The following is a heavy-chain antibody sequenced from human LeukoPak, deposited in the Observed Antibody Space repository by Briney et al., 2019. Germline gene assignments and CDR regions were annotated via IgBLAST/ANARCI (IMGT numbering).Heavy chain of an antibody. J-gene: IGHJ4*02. D-gene: IGHD1-26*01. CDR3: AADRVGATDY. CDR2: INNNGVST. V-gene: IGHV3-23*01. CDR1: GFTFSSYA. Sequence: PGGSLRLSCAASGFTFSSYAMSWVRQAPGKGLEWVSRINNNGVSTFYADSVKGRFTISRDNSKNTLYLQMNSLRAEDTAVYYCAADRVGATDYWGQGTPVTVSS.